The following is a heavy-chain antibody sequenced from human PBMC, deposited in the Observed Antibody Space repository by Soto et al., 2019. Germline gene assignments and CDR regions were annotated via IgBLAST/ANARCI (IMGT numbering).Heavy chain of an antibody. CDR3: TTHCNGSSCSRQ. J-gene: IGHJ4*02. D-gene: IGHD2-15*01. Sequence: EVQLVESGGGLVKPGGSLRLSCAASGFTFSNAWMTWVRQAPGKGMEWVGRIKSKTDGGTTDYVAPVKGRFTISRDDSTNALYLQMTGMKTEDTAVYYCTTHCNGSSCSRQWGQGTLITVSS. CDR1: GFTFSNAW. CDR2: IKSKTDGGTT. V-gene: IGHV3-15*01.